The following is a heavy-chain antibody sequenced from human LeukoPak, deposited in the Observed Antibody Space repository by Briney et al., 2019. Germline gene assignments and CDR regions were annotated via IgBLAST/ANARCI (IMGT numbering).Heavy chain of an antibody. Sequence: GGSLRLSCAASGFTFSSYAMSWVRQAPGKGLEWVSAISGSGGSTYYADSVKGRFTISRDNSKNKLYLQMNSLRAEDTAVYYCTKDGYSSSWYAFDYWGQGTLVTVSS. CDR3: TKDGYSSSWYAFDY. V-gene: IGHV3-23*01. J-gene: IGHJ4*02. D-gene: IGHD6-13*01. CDR1: GFTFSSYA. CDR2: ISGSGGST.